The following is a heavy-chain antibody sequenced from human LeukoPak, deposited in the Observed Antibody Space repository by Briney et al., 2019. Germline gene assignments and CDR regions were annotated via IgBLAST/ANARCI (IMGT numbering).Heavy chain of an antibody. V-gene: IGHV3-66*01. CDR2: IYSGGRT. CDR1: GFTFSSYW. Sequence: PGGSLRLSCAASGFTFSSYWMSWVRQAPGRGLEWVSVIYSGGRTDYADSVKGRFTISRDNSKNMLYLQMNNLRAEDTAFYYCARGRPVGASTVEDYWGQGTLVTVSS. J-gene: IGHJ4*02. CDR3: ARGRPVGASTVEDY. D-gene: IGHD1-26*01.